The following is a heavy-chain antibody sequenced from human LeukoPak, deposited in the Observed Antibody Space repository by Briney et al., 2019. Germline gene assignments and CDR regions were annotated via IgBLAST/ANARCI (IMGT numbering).Heavy chain of an antibody. V-gene: IGHV3-30-3*01. J-gene: IGHJ4*02. D-gene: IGHD3-3*01. Sequence: GRSLRLSCAASGFTFSNYAMHWVRQAPGKGLEWVAVISYDGSNKYYADSVKGRFTISRDSSKNTLYMEMNSLRAEDTAFYYCAGPIFGVVMNPFDYWGQGTLVTVSS. CDR1: GFTFSNYA. CDR3: AGPIFGVVMNPFDY. CDR2: ISYDGSNK.